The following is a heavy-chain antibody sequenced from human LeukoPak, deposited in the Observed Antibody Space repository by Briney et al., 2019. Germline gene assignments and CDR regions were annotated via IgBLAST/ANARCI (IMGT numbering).Heavy chain of an antibody. CDR1: GHTFTSYG. D-gene: IGHD3-22*01. V-gene: IGHV1-18*01. J-gene: IGHJ4*02. CDR2: ISAYNGNT. Sequence: ASVKVSCKASGHTFTSYGISWVRQAPGQGLEWMGWISAYNGNTNYAQKLQGRVTMTTDTSTGTAYMELRSLRSDDTAVYYCARVDMIVVVIDYWGQGTLVTVSP. CDR3: ARVDMIVVVIDY.